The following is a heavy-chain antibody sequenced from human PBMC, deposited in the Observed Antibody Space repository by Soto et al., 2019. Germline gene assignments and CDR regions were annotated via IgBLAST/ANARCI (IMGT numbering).Heavy chain of an antibody. V-gene: IGHV4-34*01. CDR1: GGSFSGYY. J-gene: IGHJ4*02. CDR2: INHSGST. Sequence: PSETLSLTCAVYGGSFSGYYWSWIRQPPGKGLEWIGEINHSGSTNYNPSLKSRVTISVDTSKNQFSLKLSSVTAADTAVYYCARGLLASGCYYDDTSGDFDYWGQGTLVTVSS. CDR3: ARGLLASGCYYDDTSGDFDY. D-gene: IGHD1-26*01.